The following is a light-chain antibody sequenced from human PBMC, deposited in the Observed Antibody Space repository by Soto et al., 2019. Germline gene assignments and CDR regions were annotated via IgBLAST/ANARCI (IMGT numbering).Light chain of an antibody. J-gene: IGKJ5*01. CDR1: QSVSSSY. V-gene: IGKV3-20*01. CDR2: GAS. CDR3: QQYGSSWT. Sequence: EIVVTQSPATLSVSTGERATLSCRASQSVSSSYLAWYQQKPGQAPRLLIYGASSRATGIPDRFSGSGSGTDFTLTISRLEPEDFAVYYCQQYGSSWTFGQGTRLEIK.